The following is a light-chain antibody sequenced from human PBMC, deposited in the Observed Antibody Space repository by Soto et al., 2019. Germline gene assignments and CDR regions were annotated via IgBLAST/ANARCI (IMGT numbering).Light chain of an antibody. CDR3: CSYTSSSNVL. Sequence: QSALTQPASVSGSPGQSITISCTGTSSDVGSYNFVSWYQHHPGTAPTLMIYEVVKRPSGISNRFSGSKSGNTASLTISGLQAEDEADYFCCSYTSSSNVLFGGGTKLTVL. CDR2: EVV. J-gene: IGLJ2*01. V-gene: IGLV2-23*01. CDR1: SSDVGSYNF.